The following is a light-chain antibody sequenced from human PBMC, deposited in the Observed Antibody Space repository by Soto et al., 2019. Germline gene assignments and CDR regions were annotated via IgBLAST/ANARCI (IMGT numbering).Light chain of an antibody. CDR1: SSDIGGYDF. V-gene: IGLV2-8*01. CDR3: SSYAGSNNYV. J-gene: IGLJ1*01. Sequence: QSVLTQPPSASGSPGQSVTISCNETSSDIGGYDFVSCYQQHPGKAPKLMIHEVSKRPSGVPDRFSGSNSGNTASLTVFGLQAEDEADYYCSSYAGSNNYVFGPGTKVTVL. CDR2: EVS.